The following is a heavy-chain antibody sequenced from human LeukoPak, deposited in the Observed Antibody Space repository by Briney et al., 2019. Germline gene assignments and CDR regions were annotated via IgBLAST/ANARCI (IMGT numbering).Heavy chain of an antibody. CDR3: AKDPLNTLMVSPTFDY. CDR2: ISGSGDDT. D-gene: IGHD5-18*01. Sequence: QSGGSLRLSYVVSGFPFSSYAMSWVRQAPGKGLEWVSGISGSGDDTYYAASVKGRFIVSRDTSKNTLYLQVNSLRAEDTAVYYCAKDPLNTLMVSPTFDYWGQGTLVTVSS. V-gene: IGHV3-23*01. CDR1: GFPFSSYA. J-gene: IGHJ4*02.